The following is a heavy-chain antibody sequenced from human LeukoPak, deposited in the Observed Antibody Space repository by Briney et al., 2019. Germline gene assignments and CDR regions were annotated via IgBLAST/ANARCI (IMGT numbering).Heavy chain of an antibody. CDR1: GYTLTELS. J-gene: IGHJ4*02. D-gene: IGHD3-22*01. V-gene: IGHV1-24*01. Sequence: ASVTVSCTVSGYTLTELSMHWVRQAPGKGLEWMGGFDPEDGETIYAQKFQGRVTMTEDTSTDTAYMELSSLRSEDTAVYYCATDRPRYYYDSSGYYSGFDYWGQGTLVTVSS. CDR3: ATDRPRYYYDSSGYYSGFDY. CDR2: FDPEDGET.